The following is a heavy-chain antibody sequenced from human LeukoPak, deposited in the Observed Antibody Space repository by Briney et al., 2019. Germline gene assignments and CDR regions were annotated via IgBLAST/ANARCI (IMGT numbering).Heavy chain of an antibody. CDR1: GFTVSSNY. J-gene: IGHJ6*03. CDR3: ARGGEYSGSAGLYYMDV. Sequence: AGSLRLSCAASGFTVSSNYMRWVRQPPWKGLEWVSVIYSGGSTYYTDSVKGRVTISRHKSKNKLYLQMNSLRAEDTAVYYCARGGEYSGSAGLYYMDVWGKGTTVTISS. D-gene: IGHD5-12*01. CDR2: IYSGGST. V-gene: IGHV3-53*01.